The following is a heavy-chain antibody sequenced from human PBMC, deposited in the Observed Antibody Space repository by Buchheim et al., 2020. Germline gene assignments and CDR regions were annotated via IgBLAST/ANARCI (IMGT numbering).Heavy chain of an antibody. V-gene: IGHV4-39*07. Sequence: QLQLQESGPGLVKPSETLSLTCTVSGGSISSSSYYWGWIRQPPGKGLEWIGSIYYSGSTYYNPSLKSRVTISVDTSKNQFSLKLSSVTAADTAVYYCARVVGAGYYYYGMDVWGQGTT. J-gene: IGHJ6*02. D-gene: IGHD3-16*01. CDR1: GGSISSSSYY. CDR3: ARVVGAGYYYYGMDV. CDR2: IYYSGST.